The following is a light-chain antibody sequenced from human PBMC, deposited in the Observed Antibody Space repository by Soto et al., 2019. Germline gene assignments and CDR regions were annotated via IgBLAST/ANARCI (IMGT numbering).Light chain of an antibody. J-gene: IGKJ5*01. CDR2: DAS. CDR1: QSFSSY. Sequence: EIVLTQSPATLSLSPGERATLSCRASQSFSSYLAWYQQKPGQAPRLLIYDASKRATGIPARFSGRGSRTDLALTLSCQDLEDFALYYCQQLSYWPPVITFGQGTRLEIE. CDR3: QQLSYWPPVIT. V-gene: IGKV3-11*01.